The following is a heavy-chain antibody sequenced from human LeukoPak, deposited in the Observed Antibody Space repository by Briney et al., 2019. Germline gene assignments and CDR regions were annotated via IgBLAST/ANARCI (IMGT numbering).Heavy chain of an antibody. CDR1: GYTFTGYY. CDR2: VNPNSGGT. CDR3: ASGPGGRYCSSTSCYTLRN. D-gene: IGHD2-2*02. Sequence: ASVKVSCKASGYTFTGYYMHWVRQAPGQGLVWRGWVNPNSGGTNYAQKFQGRVTMTRDTSISTAYVELSRLRSDDTAVYYCASGPGGRYCSSTSCYTLRNWGQGTLVTVSS. J-gene: IGHJ1*01. V-gene: IGHV1-2*02.